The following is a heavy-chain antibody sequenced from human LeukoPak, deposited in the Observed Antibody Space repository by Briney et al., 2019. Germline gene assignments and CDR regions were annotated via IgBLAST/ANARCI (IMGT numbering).Heavy chain of an antibody. J-gene: IGHJ4*02. CDR1: GGSISSYY. CDR2: IYYSGST. CDR3: AREGRGAAAGMDY. Sequence: SETLSLTCTVSGGSISSYYWNWIRQPPGKGLEWIGYIYYSGSTTYNPSLKSRVTISVDTSKNQFSLNLSSVTAADAAVYYCAREGRGAAAGMDYWGQGTLVTVSS. V-gene: IGHV4-59*01. D-gene: IGHD6-13*01.